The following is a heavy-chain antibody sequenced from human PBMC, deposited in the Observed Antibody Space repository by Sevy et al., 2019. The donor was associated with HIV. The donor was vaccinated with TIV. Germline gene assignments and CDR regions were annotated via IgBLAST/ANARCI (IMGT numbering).Heavy chain of an antibody. CDR3: ARAPRSYSSSSDYYYYYGMDV. CDR1: GFTFSSYG. CDR2: IWYDGSNK. J-gene: IGHJ6*02. V-gene: IGHV3-33*01. Sequence: GGSLRLSCAASGFTFSSYGMHWVRQAPGKGLEWVAVIWYDGSNKYYAASVKGRFTISRDNSKNTLYLQMNSMRAEDTAVYYCARAPRSYSSSSDYYYYYGMDVWGQGTTVTVSS. D-gene: IGHD6-6*01.